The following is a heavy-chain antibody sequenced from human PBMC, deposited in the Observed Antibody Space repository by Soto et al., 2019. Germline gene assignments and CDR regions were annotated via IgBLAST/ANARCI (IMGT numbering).Heavy chain of an antibody. D-gene: IGHD1-26*01. J-gene: IGHJ4*02. CDR3: ARDLWELLPFDY. CDR2: ISWNSGSI. Sequence: GGSLRLSCAASGFTFDDYAMHWARQAPGKGLEWVSGISWNSGSIGYADSVKGRFTISRDNAKNSLYLQMNSLRDEDTAVYYCARDLWELLPFDYWGQGTLVTVPS. V-gene: IGHV3-9*01. CDR1: GFTFDDYA.